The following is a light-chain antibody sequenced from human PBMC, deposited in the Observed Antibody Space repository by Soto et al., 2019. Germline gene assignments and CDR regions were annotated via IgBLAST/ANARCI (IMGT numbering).Light chain of an antibody. CDR1: QSILHSNGYNY. Sequence: DIVMTQSPRSLPVTPGEPASISCRSSQSILHSNGYNYLDWYLQKPGQSPQLLIYSGSNRASGVADRFSGSGSGTDFTLKISRVEAEDVGTYYCMHAGQTPRTFGPGTKLEIK. CDR3: MHAGQTPRT. CDR2: SGS. J-gene: IGKJ2*01. V-gene: IGKV2-28*01.